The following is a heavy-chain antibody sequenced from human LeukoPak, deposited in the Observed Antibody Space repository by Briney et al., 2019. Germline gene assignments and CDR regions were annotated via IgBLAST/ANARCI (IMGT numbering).Heavy chain of an antibody. V-gene: IGHV4-38-2*02. D-gene: IGHD1-14*01. CDR2: IYHSGST. CDR1: GYSISSGYY. Sequence: SETLSLTCTVSGYSISSGYYWGWIRQPPGKGLEWIGSIYHSGSTYYKPSLKSRVTISVDTSKNQFSLKLRSVTAADTAVYYCARVTSRLGWFDPWGQGTLVTVSS. CDR3: ARVTSRLGWFDP. J-gene: IGHJ5*02.